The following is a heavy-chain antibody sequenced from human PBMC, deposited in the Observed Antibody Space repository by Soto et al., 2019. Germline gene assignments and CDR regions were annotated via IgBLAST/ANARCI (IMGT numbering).Heavy chain of an antibody. V-gene: IGHV3-23*01. CDR1: GFTFSSYA. CDR3: AKVGKLEWLLYRMGKYYFDY. CDR2: ISGSGGST. D-gene: IGHD3-3*01. J-gene: IGHJ4*02. Sequence: EVQLLESGGGLVQPGGSLRLSCAASGFTFSSYAMSWVRQAPGKGLEWVSAISGSGGSTYYADSVTGRFTISRDNSKDTLYLQMNSLRADDTAVYYCAKVGKLEWLLYRMGKYYFDYWGQGTLVTVSS.